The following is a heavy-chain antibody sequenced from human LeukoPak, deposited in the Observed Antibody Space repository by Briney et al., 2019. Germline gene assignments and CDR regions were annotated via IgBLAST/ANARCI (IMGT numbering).Heavy chain of an antibody. CDR1: GGSISSYY. CDR2: IYTSGST. J-gene: IGHJ4*02. V-gene: IGHV4-4*07. Sequence: PSETLSLTCTVSGGSISSYYWSWIRQPAGKGLEWIGRIYTSGSTNYNPSLKSRVTMSVDTSKNQFSLKLSSVTAADTAVYYCAREMGLGQLVLYRGFDYWGQGTLVTVSS. CDR3: AREMGLGQLVLYRGFDY. D-gene: IGHD6-6*01.